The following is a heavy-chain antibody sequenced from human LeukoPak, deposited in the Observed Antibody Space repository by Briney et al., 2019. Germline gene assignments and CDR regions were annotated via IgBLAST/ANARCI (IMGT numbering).Heavy chain of an antibody. J-gene: IGHJ4*02. D-gene: IGHD6-19*01. CDR2: LYYSGSA. CDR3: ARAGSAWGFDC. V-gene: IGHV4-59*01. CDR1: GDSISSYY. Sequence: SETLSLTCTVSGDSISSYYWSWIRQPPGKGREWIGYLYYSGSANYNPSLKSRVTISIDTSKNQFSLKLSSVTAADTAVYYCARAGSAWGFDCWGQGTLVTVSS.